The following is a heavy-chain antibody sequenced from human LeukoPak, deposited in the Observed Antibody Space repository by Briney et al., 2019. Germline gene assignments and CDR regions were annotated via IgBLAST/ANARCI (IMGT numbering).Heavy chain of an antibody. CDR1: GFTFSSYW. CDR3: ARGGYYYSPAEYFQH. V-gene: IGHV3-21*01. J-gene: IGHJ1*01. D-gene: IGHD3-22*01. CDR2: ISSSSSYI. Sequence: GGSLRLSCAASGFTFSSYWMHWVRQAPGKGLEWVSSISSSSSYIYYADSVKGRFTISRDNAKNSLYLQMNSLRAEDTAVYYCARGGYYYSPAEYFQHWGQGTLVTVSS.